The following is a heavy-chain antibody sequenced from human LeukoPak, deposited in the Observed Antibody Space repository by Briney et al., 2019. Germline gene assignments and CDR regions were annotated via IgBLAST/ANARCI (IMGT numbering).Heavy chain of an antibody. CDR1: GYSFDDYG. J-gene: IGHJ1*01. V-gene: IGHV3-20*04. D-gene: IGHD5-24*01. Sequence: GGSLRLSCAVSGYSFDDYGMRWGRHAPGKGVEWVAGINWNGGSTVYAASVKGRYTISRDNAKNALYLEINSLRAEDTAFYYCVRLGRDGYTYGAAYWGLGTLVTVSS. CDR3: VRLGRDGYTYGAAY. CDR2: INWNGGST.